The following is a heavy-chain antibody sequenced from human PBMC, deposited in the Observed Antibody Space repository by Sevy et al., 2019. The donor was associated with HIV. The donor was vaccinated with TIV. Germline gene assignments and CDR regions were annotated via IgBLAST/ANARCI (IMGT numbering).Heavy chain of an antibody. J-gene: IGHJ6*02. CDR1: GSTFSRYW. D-gene: IGHD3-3*01. V-gene: IGHV3-74*01. Sequence: GGSLRLSCAASGSTFSRYWMHWVRHAPGKGLVWVSRINTHGTNTIYADYVKGRFTISRDNAKNTVSLQMNSLRADDTGVYYCAREGVDFWSGPVDFDYGMDVWGQGTTVTVSS. CDR3: AREGVDFWSGPVDFDYGMDV. CDR2: INTHGTNT.